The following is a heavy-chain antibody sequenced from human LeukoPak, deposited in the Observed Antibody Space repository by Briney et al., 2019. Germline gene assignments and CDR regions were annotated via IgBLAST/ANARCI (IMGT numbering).Heavy chain of an antibody. CDR1: GYTFTSYY. V-gene: IGHV1-46*01. D-gene: IGHD1-26*01. CDR2: INPSGGST. CDR3: ARLSGSYFIDP. J-gene: IGHJ5*02. Sequence: ASVRVSCKASGYTFTSYYMHWVRQAPGQGLEWMGIINPSGGSTSYAQKFQGRVTMTRDTSTSTVYMELSSLRSEDTAVYYCARLSGSYFIDPWGQGTLVTVSS.